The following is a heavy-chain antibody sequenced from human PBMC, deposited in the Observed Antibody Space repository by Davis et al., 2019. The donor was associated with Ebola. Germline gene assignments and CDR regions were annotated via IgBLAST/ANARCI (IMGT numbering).Heavy chain of an antibody. V-gene: IGHV3-30*03. Sequence: GGSLRLSCAASGFAFRNYGMHWVRQAPGKGLEWVAVISNDGSDKYYADSVKGRFTISRDNSKNTLYLQMNSLRTEDTAVYYCARDLIAAAGIYYYYGTDVWGKGTTVTVSS. CDR3: ARDLIAAAGIYYYYGTDV. CDR1: GFAFRNYG. J-gene: IGHJ6*04. D-gene: IGHD6-13*01. CDR2: ISNDGSDK.